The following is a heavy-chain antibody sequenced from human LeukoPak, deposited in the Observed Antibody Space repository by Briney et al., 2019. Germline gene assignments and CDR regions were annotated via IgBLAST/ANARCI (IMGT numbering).Heavy chain of an antibody. CDR2: ISSSGSGDNT. Sequence: GGSLRLSCAAYGVTLSTYAMSWARQAPGKGLEWVSGISSSGSGDNTYYADSVKGRFTISRDSSKNTLFLHMNTLRAEDTAIYYCAKDRTVGASYSYFDLWGRGTLVTVSS. D-gene: IGHD1-26*01. CDR3: AKDRTVGASYSYFDL. J-gene: IGHJ2*01. V-gene: IGHV3-23*01. CDR1: GVTLSTYA.